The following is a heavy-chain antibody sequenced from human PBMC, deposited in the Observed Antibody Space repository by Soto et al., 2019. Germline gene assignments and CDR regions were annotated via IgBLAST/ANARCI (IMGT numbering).Heavy chain of an antibody. CDR2: ISGGSGYT. V-gene: IGHV3-11*06. CDR1: GFTLSDFH. Sequence: PGGSLRLSCGASGFTLSDFHMSWIRQAPGKGLEWVSYISGGSGYTKYADPVKGRSTISRDSAKNSLYLQMNSLRAEDTAVYYCAREYGRLDYWGQGTLVTVSS. CDR3: AREYGRLDY. D-gene: IGHD4-17*01. J-gene: IGHJ4*02.